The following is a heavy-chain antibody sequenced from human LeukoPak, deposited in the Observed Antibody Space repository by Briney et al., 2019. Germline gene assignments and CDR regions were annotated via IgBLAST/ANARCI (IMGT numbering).Heavy chain of an antibody. V-gene: IGHV3-7*04. CDR3: ARGYYDILTGYFFYWYFDL. D-gene: IGHD3-9*01. CDR2: IKQDGSEK. CDR1: GFTFSSYW. Sequence: GGSLRLSCAASGFTFSSYWMSWVRQAPGKGLEWVANIKQDGSEKYYVDSVKGRFTISRDNVKNSLYLQMNSLRAEDTAVYYCARGYYDILTGYFFYWYFDLWGRGTQVTVSS. J-gene: IGHJ2*01.